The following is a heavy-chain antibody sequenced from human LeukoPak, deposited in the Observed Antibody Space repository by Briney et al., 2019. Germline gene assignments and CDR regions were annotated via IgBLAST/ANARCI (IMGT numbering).Heavy chain of an antibody. D-gene: IGHD6-19*01. V-gene: IGHV3-23*01. CDR1: GFTFSSYA. Sequence: AGGSLRLSCAASGFTFSSYAMSWVRQAPGKGLEWVSAISGSGGSTYYADSVKGRFTISRDNSKNTLYLQMNSLRAVDTAVYYCAKVEKVAGRYYFDYWGQGTLVTVSS. J-gene: IGHJ4*02. CDR2: ISGSGGST. CDR3: AKVEKVAGRYYFDY.